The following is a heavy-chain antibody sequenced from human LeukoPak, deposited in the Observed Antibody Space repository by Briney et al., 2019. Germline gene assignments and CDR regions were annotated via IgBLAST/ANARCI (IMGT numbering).Heavy chain of an antibody. V-gene: IGHV3-64*02. CDR1: GFTFSSYS. D-gene: IGHD1-26*01. J-gene: IGHJ2*01. CDR3: AREGGGSGLWYYDL. Sequence: AGGSLRLSCAASGFTFSSYSMPWVRQAPGKGPEFVSVIGGGGVTTFYADSVKDRFTISRDNSKNTLYHEMGSLRAEDMAVYYCAREGGGSGLWYYDLWGRGTLVTVSS. CDR2: IGGGGVTT.